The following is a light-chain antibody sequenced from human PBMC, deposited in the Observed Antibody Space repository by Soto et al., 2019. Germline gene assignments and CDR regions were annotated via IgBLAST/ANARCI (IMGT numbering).Light chain of an antibody. V-gene: IGKV3-11*01. Sequence: EIVLTQSPATLSLSPGERATLSCRASQSFSSYLAWYQQKPGQAPRLLIYYASTRATGIPARFSGSGSGTDFTLAISSLEPEDFAVYYCQQRSIWPPLTFGGGTKVEIK. J-gene: IGKJ4*01. CDR1: QSFSSY. CDR3: QQRSIWPPLT. CDR2: YAS.